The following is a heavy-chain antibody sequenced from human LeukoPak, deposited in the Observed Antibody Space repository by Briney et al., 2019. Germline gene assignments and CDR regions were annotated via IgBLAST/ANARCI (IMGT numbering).Heavy chain of an antibody. Sequence: ASVKVSCKASGYTFTGYYIHWVRQAPGQGLEWMGRINCNGGGTSYAQRFQGRVTMTRDTSISTAYMELDRLTSDDTAVYYCARDYGPYPGCSWFDPWGQGTLVTVSS. J-gene: IGHJ5*02. D-gene: IGHD2-21*01. V-gene: IGHV1-2*06. CDR1: GYTFTGYY. CDR3: ARDYGPYPGCSWFDP. CDR2: INCNGGGT.